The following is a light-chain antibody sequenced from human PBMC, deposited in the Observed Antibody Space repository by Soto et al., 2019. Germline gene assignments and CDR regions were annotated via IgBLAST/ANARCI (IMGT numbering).Light chain of an antibody. J-gene: IGLJ2*01. Sequence: QSVLTQPPSASGTPGQRVTIACSGSNSNIGSNFVYWYQHLPGTAPKFLIYRNDQRTSGVPDRFSASKSGTSASLIITGLRSEDEADYYCTAWDDSLGVVFGGGTKVTVL. V-gene: IGLV1-47*01. CDR2: RND. CDR1: NSNIGSNF. CDR3: TAWDDSLGVV.